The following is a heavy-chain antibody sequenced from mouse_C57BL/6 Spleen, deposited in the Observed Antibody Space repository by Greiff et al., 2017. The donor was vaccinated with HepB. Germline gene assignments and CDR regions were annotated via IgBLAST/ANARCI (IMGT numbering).Heavy chain of an antibody. CDR2: ISYDGSN. J-gene: IGHJ4*01. D-gene: IGHD1-1*01. CDR1: GYSITSGYY. Sequence: VQLKESGPGLVKPSQSLSLTCSVTGYSITSGYYWNWIRQFPGNKLEWMGYISYDGSNNYNPSLKNRISITRDTSKNQFFLKLNSVTTEDTATYYCARGGFTTVMDYWGQGTSVTVSS. V-gene: IGHV3-6*01. CDR3: ARGGFTTVMDY.